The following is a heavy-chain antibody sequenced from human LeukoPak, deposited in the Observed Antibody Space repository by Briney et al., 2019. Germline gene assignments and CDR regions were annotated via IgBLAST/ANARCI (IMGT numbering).Heavy chain of an antibody. CDR2: INPNSGGT. Sequence: ASVKVSCKASGYTFTGYYMHWVRQAPGQGLEWTGWINPNSGGTNYAQKFQGRVTMTRDTSISTAYMELSRLRSDDTAVYYCARENFQRYSSSWYYFDFWGQGTLVTVSS. V-gene: IGHV1-2*02. J-gene: IGHJ4*02. D-gene: IGHD6-13*01. CDR3: ARENFQRYSSSWYYFDF. CDR1: GYTFTGYY.